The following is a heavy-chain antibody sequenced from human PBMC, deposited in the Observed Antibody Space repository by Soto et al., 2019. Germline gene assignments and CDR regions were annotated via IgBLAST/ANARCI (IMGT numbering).Heavy chain of an antibody. CDR2: ISYEGSHT. D-gene: IGHD2-15*01. CDR1: GFIFSSYG. J-gene: IGHJ4*02. V-gene: IGHV3-30*18. CDR3: AKEVHCGGGSCSWSEGFDY. Sequence: QVQLVESGGGVVQPGRSLRLSCAASGFIFSSYGMHWVRQAPGKGLEWVAVISYEGSHTYYADSVKGRFTITRDNSKNTMYLQRNSLTPEDTAVYYCAKEVHCGGGSCSWSEGFDYWGQGTLLTVSS.